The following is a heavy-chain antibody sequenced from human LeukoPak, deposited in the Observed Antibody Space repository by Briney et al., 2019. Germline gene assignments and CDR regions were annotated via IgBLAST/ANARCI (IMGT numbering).Heavy chain of an antibody. J-gene: IGHJ4*02. Sequence: SETLSLTCTVSGGSISSSSYYWSWIRQPPGKGLEWIGYIYYSGSTNYNPSLKSRVTISVDTSKNQFSLKLSSVTAADTAVYYCARRSGLLWFGEDYWGQGTLVTVSS. D-gene: IGHD3-10*01. CDR1: GGSISSSSYY. V-gene: IGHV4-61*05. CDR3: ARRSGLLWFGEDY. CDR2: IYYSGST.